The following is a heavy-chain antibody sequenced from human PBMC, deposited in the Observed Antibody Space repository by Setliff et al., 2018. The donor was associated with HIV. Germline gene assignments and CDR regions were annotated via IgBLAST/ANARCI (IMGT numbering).Heavy chain of an antibody. J-gene: IGHJ4*02. CDR1: GGSLNGFY. V-gene: IGHV4-34*01. D-gene: IGHD3-22*01. CDR2: INGTGST. Sequence: SSETLSLTCAFYGGSLNGFYWGWIRQSPGKGLEWIGEINGTGSTNYNPSLKSRVSISLDTSKSQFSLKLRSVTAADTGVFYCARGTYYYDGSALPLDYWGQGSLVTVSS. CDR3: ARGTYYYDGSALPLDY.